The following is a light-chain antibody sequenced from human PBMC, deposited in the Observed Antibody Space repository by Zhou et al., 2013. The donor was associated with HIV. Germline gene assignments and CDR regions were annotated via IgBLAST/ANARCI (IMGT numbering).Light chain of an antibody. J-gene: IGKJ1*01. CDR3: QQYASSPRT. CDR1: QSVTSTY. CDR2: GAS. Sequence: IVLTQSPGTLSLSPGERATLSCRASQSVTSTYLAWYQQKPGQAPRLLIYGASSRATGIPDRFSGSGSGSEFTLTISSMQSEDFAVYSCQQYASSPRTFGQGTKVEIK. V-gene: IGKV3-20*01.